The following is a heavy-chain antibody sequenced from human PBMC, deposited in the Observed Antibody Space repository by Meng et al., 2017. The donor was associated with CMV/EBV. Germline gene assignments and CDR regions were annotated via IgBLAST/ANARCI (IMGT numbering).Heavy chain of an antibody. J-gene: IGHJ4*02. CDR3: ARNQWLGPFDY. CDR2: INHSGST. CDR1: GGSFSGYY. Sequence: SETLSLTCAVYGGSFSGYYWSWIRQPPGKGLEWIGEINHSGSTNYNPSLKSRATISVDTSKNQFSLKLSSVTAADTAVYYCARNQWLGPFDYWGQGTLVTVSS. D-gene: IGHD6-19*01. V-gene: IGHV4-34*01.